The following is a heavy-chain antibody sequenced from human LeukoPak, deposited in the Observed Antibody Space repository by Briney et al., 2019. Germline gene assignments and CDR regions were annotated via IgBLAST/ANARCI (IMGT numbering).Heavy chain of an antibody. CDR2: INPNSGDT. D-gene: IGHD6-13*01. J-gene: IGHJ4*02. V-gene: IGHV1-2*02. CDR3: AKSAQYSSAWFTGSFDY. CDR1: GYTFSDYY. Sequence: VPSVTLSCNVSGYTFSDYYMHWVRQAHGQGHQLVGWINPNSGDTHYAQMFQGRVTMTRDTSINTAYMELRRVRSDDTAVYYCAKSAQYSSAWFTGSFDYWGQGTLVTVSS.